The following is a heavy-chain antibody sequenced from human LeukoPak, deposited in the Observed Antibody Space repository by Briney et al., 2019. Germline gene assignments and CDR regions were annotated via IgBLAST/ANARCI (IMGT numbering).Heavy chain of an antibody. D-gene: IGHD1-14*01. CDR3: AKPKLAGDYFDY. CDR1: GFTFDDYT. J-gene: IGHJ4*02. Sequence: GGSLRLSCAASGFTFDDYTMHWVRQAPGKGLEWVSLISWDGGSTYYADSVKGRFTISRDNSKNSLYLQMNSLRTEDTALYYCAKPKLAGDYFDYWGQGTLVTVSS. V-gene: IGHV3-43*01. CDR2: ISWDGGST.